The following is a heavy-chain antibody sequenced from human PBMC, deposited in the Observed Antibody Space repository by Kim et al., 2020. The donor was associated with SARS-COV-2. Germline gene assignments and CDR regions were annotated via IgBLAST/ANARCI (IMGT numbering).Heavy chain of an antibody. D-gene: IGHD3-3*01. V-gene: IGHV3-30*18. CDR3: AKNTLQIGVILDTRNPEYYYGMDV. CDR1: GFIFSIYG. Sequence: GGSLRLSCAASGFIFSIYGMHWVRQAPGKGLEWVAIISHDGEKKYYADSVKGRFTISRDNSKNTVFLQVYSLRTEDTAVYYCAKNTLQIGVILDTRNPEYYYGMDVWGQGTTVTVSS. J-gene: IGHJ6*02. CDR2: ISHDGEKK.